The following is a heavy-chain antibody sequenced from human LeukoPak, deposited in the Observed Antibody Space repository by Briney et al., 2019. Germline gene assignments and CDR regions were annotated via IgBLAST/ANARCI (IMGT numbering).Heavy chain of an antibody. J-gene: IGHJ4*02. D-gene: IGHD3-10*01. V-gene: IGHV4-59*01. CDR2: IYYSGST. CDR1: GGSISSYY. CDR3: ARTYYYGSGTVIDH. Sequence: SETLSLTCTVSGGSISSYYWSWIRQPPGKGLEWIGYIYYSGSTNYNPSLKSRVTISVDTSKNQFSLKLSPVTAADTAVYYCARTYYYGSGTVIDHWGQGTLVTVSS.